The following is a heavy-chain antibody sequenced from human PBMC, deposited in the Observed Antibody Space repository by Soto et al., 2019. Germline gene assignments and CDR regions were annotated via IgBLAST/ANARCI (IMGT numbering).Heavy chain of an antibody. CDR1: GFTFSSYA. CDR2: ITSNGGNT. D-gene: IGHD2-21*01. CDR3: ARRIPFGYGMDV. V-gene: IGHV3-64*01. J-gene: IGHJ6*02. Sequence: EVQLVESGGGLVQPGGSLRLSCAASGFTFSSYAMHWVRQAPGKGLEYVSVITSNGGNTDYASSVKGRFTISRDNSKNTLYLQMGRLRAEAMAVYYCARRIPFGYGMDVWGQGTTVTVSS.